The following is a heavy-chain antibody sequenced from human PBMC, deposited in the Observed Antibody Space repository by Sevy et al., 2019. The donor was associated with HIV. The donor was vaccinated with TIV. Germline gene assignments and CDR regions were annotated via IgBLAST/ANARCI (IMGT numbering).Heavy chain of an antibody. CDR2: INPDGSKI. J-gene: IGHJ4*02. D-gene: IGHD2-15*01. CDR1: AINIRDYW. V-gene: IGHV3-7*02. CDR3: VRAIQLAASY. Sequence: GGSLRLSCEASAINIRDYWMNWVRQAPGKGLEWVANINPDGSKIYYADSVKGRLTISRDYANNSVFLQMTSLRAEDTAVYYCVRAIQLAASYWGQGMLVTVSS.